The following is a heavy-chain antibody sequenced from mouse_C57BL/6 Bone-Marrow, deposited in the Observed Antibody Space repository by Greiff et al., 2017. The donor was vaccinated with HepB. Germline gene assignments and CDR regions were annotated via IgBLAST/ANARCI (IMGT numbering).Heavy chain of an antibody. J-gene: IGHJ2*01. Sequence: EVQRVESGPSLVRPSQTLSLTCTVTGFSINSDCYWIWIRQFPGNKLEYIGYTFYSGITYYNPSLESRTYITRDTSKNQFSLKLSSVTTEDTATYYCARALYDGYSFDYWGQGTTLTVSS. CDR1: GFSINSDCY. V-gene: IGHV3-3*01. CDR3: ARALYDGYSFDY. CDR2: TFYSGIT. D-gene: IGHD2-3*01.